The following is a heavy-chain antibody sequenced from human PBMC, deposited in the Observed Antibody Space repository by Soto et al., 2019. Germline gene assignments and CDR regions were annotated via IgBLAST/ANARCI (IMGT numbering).Heavy chain of an antibody. CDR3: VRGRYGSGSYRVFYYYGMDV. V-gene: IGHV4-34*01. CDR2: INHSGST. Sequence: PSETLSLTCAVYGGSFSGYFCTWIRQPPGKGLEWIGEINHSGSTNYNPSLKSRVTISVDTSKNQFSLKLSSVTAADTAVYYCVRGRYGSGSYRVFYYYGMDVWGQGTTVTVSS. CDR1: GGSFSGYF. D-gene: IGHD3-10*01. J-gene: IGHJ6*02.